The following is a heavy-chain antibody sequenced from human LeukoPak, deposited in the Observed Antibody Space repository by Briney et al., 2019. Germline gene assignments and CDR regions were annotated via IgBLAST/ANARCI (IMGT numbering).Heavy chain of an antibody. CDR1: GFPLSTND. Sequence: GGSLRLSRAASGFPLSTNDMSWVRQPPGKGLESVSAMSGSASGETTYEDYVKGRFTISRDNSKGTLYVQMNSLRAEDTAVYYCAKVKTRWYFDNWGRGTLVTVSS. V-gene: IGHV3-23*01. CDR3: AKVKTRWYFDN. D-gene: IGHD2-21*01. J-gene: IGHJ4*02. CDR2: MSGSASGET.